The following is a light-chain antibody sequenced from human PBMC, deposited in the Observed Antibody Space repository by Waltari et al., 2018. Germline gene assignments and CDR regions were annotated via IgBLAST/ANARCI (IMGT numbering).Light chain of an antibody. CDR2: RNN. J-gene: IGLJ2*01. Sequence: QSVLTQPPSASGTPGQRVTISCSGTNSSIGSNYVYWYQQLPGTAPKLLIQRNNQRPSGVPDLFSGSKSGPSASLAISGLRFEDEADYYCAAWDDSQRVIFGGGTKVTVL. CDR1: NSSIGSNY. CDR3: AAWDDSQRVI. V-gene: IGLV1-47*01.